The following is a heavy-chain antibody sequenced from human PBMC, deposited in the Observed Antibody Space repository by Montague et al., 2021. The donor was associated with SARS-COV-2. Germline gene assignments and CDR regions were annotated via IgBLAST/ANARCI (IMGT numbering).Heavy chain of an antibody. V-gene: IGHV4-34*01. J-gene: IGHJ3*02. CDR2: INHSGST. CDR1: GGSFSGYY. CDR3: AIPMVRGFSRAFDI. Sequence: SETLSLTCAVYGGSFSGYYWSWIRQPPGKGLEWIGEINHSGSTNYNPSLKSRVTISVDTSKNQFSLKLSSVTAADTAVYYCAIPMVRGFSRAFDIWGQGTMVPVSS. D-gene: IGHD3-10*01.